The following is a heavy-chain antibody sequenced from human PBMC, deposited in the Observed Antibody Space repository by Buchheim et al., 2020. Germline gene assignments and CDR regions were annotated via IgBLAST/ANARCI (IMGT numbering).Heavy chain of an antibody. CDR3: AKDVYYYDSSGYYFDY. V-gene: IGHV3-30*18. CDR2: ISYDGSNK. D-gene: IGHD3-22*01. Sequence: QVQLVESGGGVVQPGRSLRLSCAASGFTFSSYGMHWVRQAPGKGLEWVAVISYDGSNKYYADSVKGRFTISRDNSTTTMYLQMNSLRAEDTAVYYCAKDVYYYDSSGYYFDYWGQGTL. CDR1: GFTFSSYG. J-gene: IGHJ4*02.